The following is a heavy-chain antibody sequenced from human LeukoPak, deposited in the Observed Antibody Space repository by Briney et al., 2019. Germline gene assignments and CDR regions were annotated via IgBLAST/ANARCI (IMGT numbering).Heavy chain of an antibody. CDR1: GFTVSSNY. V-gene: IGHV3-66*02. J-gene: IGHJ5*02. D-gene: IGHD1-26*01. CDR3: ASYSGSYGWFDP. CDR2: IYSGCST. Sequence: GGSLRLSCAASGFTVSSNYMSWVRQAPGKGLEWVSVIYSGCSTYYADSVKGRFTISRDNSKNTLYLQMNSLRAEGTAVYYCASYSGSYGWFDPWGQGTLVTVSS.